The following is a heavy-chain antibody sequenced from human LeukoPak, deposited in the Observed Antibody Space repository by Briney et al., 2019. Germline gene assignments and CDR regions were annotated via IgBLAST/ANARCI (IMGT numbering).Heavy chain of an antibody. CDR2: ISYDGSNK. CDR1: GFTFSSYA. Sequence: PGGSLRLSCAASGFTFSSYAMHWVRQAPGKGLEWVAVISYDGSNKYYADSVKGRFTISRDNSKNTLYLQMNSLRAEDTAVHYCAGVESRGILMVYAIRYWGQGTLVTVSS. V-gene: IGHV3-30*04. J-gene: IGHJ4*02. D-gene: IGHD2-8*01. CDR3: AGVESRGILMVYAIRY.